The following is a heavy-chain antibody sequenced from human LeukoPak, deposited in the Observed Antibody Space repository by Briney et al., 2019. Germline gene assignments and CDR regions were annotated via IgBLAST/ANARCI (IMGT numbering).Heavy chain of an antibody. CDR1: GSTVSSNY. D-gene: IGHD3-22*01. Sequence: GGSLRLSCAASGSTVSSNYMSWVRQAPGKGLEWVSVIYSGGSTYYADSVKGRFTISRDDSKNTLYLQMNSLRAEDTAVYYCARDQTLYDSSGYDYWGQGTLVTVSS. CDR2: IYSGGST. J-gene: IGHJ4*02. CDR3: ARDQTLYDSSGYDY. V-gene: IGHV3-66*02.